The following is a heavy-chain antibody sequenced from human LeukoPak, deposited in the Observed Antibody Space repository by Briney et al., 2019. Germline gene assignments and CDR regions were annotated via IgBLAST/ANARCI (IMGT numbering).Heavy chain of an antibody. V-gene: IGHV3-21*01. J-gene: IGHJ4*02. D-gene: IGHD3-10*01. CDR3: VRDMGRESIFDY. CDR1: GFTFSNYR. Sequence: GGSLILCCVVPGFTFSNYRVNWVRQAPGKGLEWVSSISKGSGYIYQTDSVKGRFTISRDNAKNSLFLEMNSPRVEDTAVYYCVRDMGRESIFDYWGQGTLVTVSS. CDR2: ISKGSGYI.